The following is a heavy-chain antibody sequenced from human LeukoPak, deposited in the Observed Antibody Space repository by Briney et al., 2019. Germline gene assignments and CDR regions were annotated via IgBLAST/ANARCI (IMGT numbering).Heavy chain of an antibody. Sequence: PSETLSLTCSVSADSTTNYYWNWIRHPAGKGLEWIGRIYINGITNYNPSLKSRVTMSVDTSKNHFSLNLSSVTAADTAVYYCARQGGSPDSDYWGQGTLVTVSS. D-gene: IGHD2-15*01. CDR3: ARQGGSPDSDY. CDR2: IYINGIT. J-gene: IGHJ4*02. CDR1: ADSTTNYY. V-gene: IGHV4-4*07.